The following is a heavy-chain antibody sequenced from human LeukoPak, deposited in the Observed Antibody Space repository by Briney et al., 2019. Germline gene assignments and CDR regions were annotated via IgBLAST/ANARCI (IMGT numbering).Heavy chain of an antibody. CDR1: GFTFSSYA. CDR2: ISSNGGST. D-gene: IGHD2-2*01. V-gene: IGHV3-64*01. CDR3: ARGGSCSSTSCYLDY. J-gene: IGHJ4*02. Sequence: GGSLRLSCAASGFTFSSYAMHWVRQAPGKGLEYVSAISSNGGSTYYANSVQGRFTISRDNSKNTLYLQMGSLRAEDMAVYYCARGGSCSSTSCYLDYWGQGTLVPVSS.